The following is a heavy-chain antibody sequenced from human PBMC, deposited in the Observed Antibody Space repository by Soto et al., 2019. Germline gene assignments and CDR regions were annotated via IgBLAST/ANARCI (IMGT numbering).Heavy chain of an antibody. Sequence: EVQLVESGGGLVKPGGSLRLSCAASGFTFSSYSMNWVRQAPGKGLEWVSSISSSSSYIYYADSVKGRFTISRDNAKNSLYLQINSLRAEDTAVYYCARVGSGSYYTNYYYYGMDVWGQGTTVTVSS. J-gene: IGHJ6*02. CDR2: ISSSSSYI. D-gene: IGHD3-10*01. CDR1: GFTFSSYS. CDR3: ARVGSGSYYTNYYYYGMDV. V-gene: IGHV3-21*01.